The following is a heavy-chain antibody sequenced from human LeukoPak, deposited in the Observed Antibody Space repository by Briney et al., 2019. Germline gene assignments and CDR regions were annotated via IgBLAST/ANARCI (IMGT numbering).Heavy chain of an antibody. J-gene: IGHJ3*02. V-gene: IGHV4-59*01. CDR2: IYYSGST. D-gene: IGHD5-12*01. CDR3: ARGYSGYDAFDI. Sequence: SETLSLTCTVCGGSISSYYWSWIRQPPGKGLEWIGYIYYSGSTNYNPSLKSRVTISVDTSKNQFSLKLSSVTAADTAVYYCARGYSGYDAFDIWGQGTMVTVSS. CDR1: GGSISSYY.